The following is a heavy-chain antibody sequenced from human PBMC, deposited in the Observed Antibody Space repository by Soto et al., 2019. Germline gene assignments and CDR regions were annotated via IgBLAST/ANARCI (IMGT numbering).Heavy chain of an antibody. J-gene: IGHJ4*02. CDR3: ARAISSGIYYDSISY. V-gene: IGHV3-33*01. Sequence: QVHLVESGGGVEQPGRSLRLSCEASGFNISTYGMHWVRQAPGQGLEWLAFIWYDGSNDHYAASVKGRFTISRDNSKKTLYLQMNHFRADDTAVYYCARAISSGIYYDSISYWGRGTLVTVSS. D-gene: IGHD1-26*01. CDR1: GFNISTYG. CDR2: IWYDGSND.